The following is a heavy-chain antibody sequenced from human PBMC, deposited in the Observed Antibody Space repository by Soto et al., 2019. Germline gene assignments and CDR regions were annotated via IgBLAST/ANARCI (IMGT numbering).Heavy chain of an antibody. CDR1: GFTFSSYS. Sequence: GGSLRLSCAASGFTFSSYSMNWVRQAPGKGLEWVSSISSSSSYIYYADSVKGRFTISRDNAKNSLYLQMNSLRAEDTAVYYCARVWSLINLREYSSSSGPFDYWGQGTLVTVSS. CDR3: ARVWSLINLREYSSSSGPFDY. J-gene: IGHJ4*02. CDR2: ISSSSSYI. V-gene: IGHV3-21*01. D-gene: IGHD6-6*01.